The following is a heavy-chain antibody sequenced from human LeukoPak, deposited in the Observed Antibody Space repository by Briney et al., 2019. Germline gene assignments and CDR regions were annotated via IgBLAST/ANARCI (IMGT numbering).Heavy chain of an antibody. J-gene: IGHJ5*02. CDR2: ISGGGAGT. V-gene: IGHV3-23*01. CDR1: RFTFSSYA. Sequence: TGGSLRLSRAASRFTFSSYAMSWVRQAPGKGLEWVSAISGGGAGTYYADSVKGRFTISRDNSKNTLYLQMYSLRAEDTAVYYCARLPAAINGYFDPWGQGTLVTVSS. CDR3: ARLPAAINGYFDP. D-gene: IGHD2-2*01.